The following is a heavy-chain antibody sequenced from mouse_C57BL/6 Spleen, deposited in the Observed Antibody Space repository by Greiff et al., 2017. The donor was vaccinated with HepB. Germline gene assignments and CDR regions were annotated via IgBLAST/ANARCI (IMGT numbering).Heavy chain of an antibody. V-gene: IGHV14-2*01. CDR2: IDPEDGET. CDR3: ARDYGSSYWFAY. CDR1: GFNIKDYY. J-gene: IGHJ3*01. Sequence: EVKVVESGAELVKPGASVKLSCTASGFNIKDYYMHWVKQRTEQGLEWIGRIDPEDGETKYAPKFQGKATITADTSSNTAYLQLSSLTSEDTAVYYCARDYGSSYWFAYWGQGTLVTVSA. D-gene: IGHD1-1*01.